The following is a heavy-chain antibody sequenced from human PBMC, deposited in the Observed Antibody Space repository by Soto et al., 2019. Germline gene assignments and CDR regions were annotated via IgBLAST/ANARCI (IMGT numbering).Heavy chain of an antibody. D-gene: IGHD6-13*01. Sequence: QLQLQESGPGLVKPSETLSLTCTVSGGSISSSSYYWGWIRQPPGKGLEWIGSIYYSGSTYYNPSLKSRVTISVDTSKIQFSLKLSSVTAADMAVYYCARHGVLDDAFDIWGQGTMVTVSS. CDR3: ARHGVLDDAFDI. V-gene: IGHV4-39*01. CDR1: GGSISSSSYY. J-gene: IGHJ3*02. CDR2: IYYSGST.